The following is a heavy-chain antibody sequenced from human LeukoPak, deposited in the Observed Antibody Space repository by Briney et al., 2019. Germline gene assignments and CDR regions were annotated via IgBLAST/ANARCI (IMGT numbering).Heavy chain of an antibody. CDR2: IYYSGST. CDR3: ARVGLYCSGGSCYPNWFDP. CDR1: GGSISSYY. V-gene: IGHV4-59*01. Sequence: KPSETLSLTCTVSGGSISSYYWSWIRQPPGKGLEGFGYIYYSGSTNYNPSLKSRVTISVDTSKNQFSLKLSSVTAADTAVYYCARVGLYCSGGSCYPNWFDPWGQGTLVTVSS. D-gene: IGHD2-15*01. J-gene: IGHJ5*02.